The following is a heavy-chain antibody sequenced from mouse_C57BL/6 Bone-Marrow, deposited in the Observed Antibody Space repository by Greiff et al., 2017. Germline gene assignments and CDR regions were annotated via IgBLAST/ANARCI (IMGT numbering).Heavy chain of an antibody. D-gene: IGHD2-5*01. CDR2: IYPGNSDT. CDR1: GYTFTSYW. V-gene: IGHV1-5*01. CDR3: TRLSNYVEDYFDY. Sequence: EVQLQESGTVLARPGASVKMSCKTSGYTFTSYWMHWVKQRPGQGLEWIGAIYPGNSDTSYNQKFKGKAKLTAVTSASTAYMELSSLTNEDSAVYYCTRLSNYVEDYFDYWGQGTTLTVSS. J-gene: IGHJ2*01.